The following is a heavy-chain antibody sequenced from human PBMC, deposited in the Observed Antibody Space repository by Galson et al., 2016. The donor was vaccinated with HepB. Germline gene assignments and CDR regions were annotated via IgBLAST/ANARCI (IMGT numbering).Heavy chain of an antibody. J-gene: IGHJ6*04. Sequence: SLRLSCAASGFTFPNYGMTWVRQAPGKGLEVVSSISRSGDSTDYADSVKGRFTISRDNSKNTLSLQMNSLRVEDTAVYYCVQGSTAPAVWGKGTTVIVSS. V-gene: IGHV3-23*01. CDR2: ISRSGDST. D-gene: IGHD1-26*01. CDR1: GFTFPNYG. CDR3: VQGSTAPAV.